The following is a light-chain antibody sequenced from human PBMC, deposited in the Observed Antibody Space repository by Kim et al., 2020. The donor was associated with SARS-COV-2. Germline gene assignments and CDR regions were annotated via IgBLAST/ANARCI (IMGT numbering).Light chain of an antibody. J-gene: IGKJ2*01. CDR2: TAS. CDR3: QQSYSAPYT. V-gene: IGKV1-39*01. Sequence: DIQMTQSPSSLSASVGDRVTITCRASQSISSSLNWYQQKPGKAPNLLMYTASSLQSGVPSRFSGSGSVTDFSLTISSLQPEDSATYYCQQSYSAPYTFGQGTKLEI. CDR1: QSISSS.